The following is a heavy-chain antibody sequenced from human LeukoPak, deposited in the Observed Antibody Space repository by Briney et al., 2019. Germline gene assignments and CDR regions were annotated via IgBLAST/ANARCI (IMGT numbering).Heavy chain of an antibody. J-gene: IGHJ6*02. CDR1: GGSLSSYY. D-gene: IGHD2-15*01. CDR3: ARSGGTNYYGMDV. Sequence: SETLSLTCNVSGGSLSSYYWSWIRQPPGKGLERIGYIYYSGSTYYNPSLKSRVTISVDTSKNQFSLKLSSVTAADTAVYYCARSGGTNYYGMDVWGQGTTVTVSS. CDR2: IYYSGST. V-gene: IGHV4-30-4*01.